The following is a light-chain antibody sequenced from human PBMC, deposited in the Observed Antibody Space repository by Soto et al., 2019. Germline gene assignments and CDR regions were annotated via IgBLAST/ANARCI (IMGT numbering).Light chain of an antibody. CDR1: QSVPNSH. Sequence: EIVLTQSPGTLSVFPGERATLSCRASQSVPNSHLAWFQQKPGQAPRPLIYGVSKRATGIPDRFSGSGSGTDFTLTISRLEPEDFAVYYCHQYHYSWTFGQGTKVDIK. V-gene: IGKV3-20*01. CDR2: GVS. J-gene: IGKJ1*01. CDR3: HQYHYSWT.